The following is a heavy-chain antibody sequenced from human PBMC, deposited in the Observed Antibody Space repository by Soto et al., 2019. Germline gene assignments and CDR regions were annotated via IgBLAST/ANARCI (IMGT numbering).Heavy chain of an antibody. CDR1: GFSLSNARMG. J-gene: IGHJ3*02. V-gene: IGHV2-26*01. D-gene: IGHD3-22*01. CDR2: IFSNDEK. CDR3: ARMEEIVVDNIRMDAFDI. Sequence: QVTLKESGPVLVKPSETLTLTCTVSGFSLSNARMGVSWIRQPPGKALEWLAHIFSNDEKSYSTSLKSRLTISKDTSKSQVVLTMTNMDPVDTATYYCARMEEIVVDNIRMDAFDIWGQGTMVTVSS.